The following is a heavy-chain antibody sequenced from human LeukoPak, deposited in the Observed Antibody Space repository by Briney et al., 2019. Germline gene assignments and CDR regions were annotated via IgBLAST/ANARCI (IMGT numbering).Heavy chain of an antibody. V-gene: IGHV3-33*01. CDR1: GFTFISYG. CDR3: SRDGSGEWEAGQYSYFDY. Sequence: GGSLRLSCAASGFTFISYGTHWVCQAPHKGLEWVAVIWYDGSNKYYADSVKGGFTTSRDNTTNTLYLQMKRLRAEDTAVYYCSRDGSGEWEAGQYSYFDYWGQGTLVTVSS. D-gene: IGHD1-26*01. CDR2: IWYDGSNK. J-gene: IGHJ4*02.